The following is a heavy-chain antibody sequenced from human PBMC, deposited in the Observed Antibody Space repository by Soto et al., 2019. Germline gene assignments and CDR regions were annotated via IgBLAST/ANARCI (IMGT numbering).Heavy chain of an antibody. J-gene: IGHJ6*02. CDR2: IWYDGSNK. CDR3: AREWGRYTNYYYYYGMDA. V-gene: IGHV3-33*01. CDR1: GLTFSSYG. Sequence: GGSLRLSCAASGLTFSSYGMHWVRQAPGKGLEWVAVIWYDGSNKYYADSVKGRFTISRDNSKNTLYLQMNSLRAEDTAVYYCAREWGRYTNYYYYYGMDAWGQGTTVTVSS. D-gene: IGHD5-18*01.